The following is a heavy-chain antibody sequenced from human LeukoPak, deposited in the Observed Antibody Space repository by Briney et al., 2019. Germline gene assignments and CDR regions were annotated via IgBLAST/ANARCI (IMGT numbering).Heavy chain of an antibody. Sequence: NPSETLSLTCSVSGGSISSSDYYWRWIRQPPGKGLEWIGYIYYSGSTNYNPSLKSRVTISVDTSKNQFSLKLSSVTAADTAVYYCASAGYSGRDAFDIWGQGTMVTVSS. D-gene: IGHD5-12*01. CDR2: IYYSGST. J-gene: IGHJ3*02. CDR3: ASAGYSGRDAFDI. CDR1: GGSISSSDYY. V-gene: IGHV4-61*05.